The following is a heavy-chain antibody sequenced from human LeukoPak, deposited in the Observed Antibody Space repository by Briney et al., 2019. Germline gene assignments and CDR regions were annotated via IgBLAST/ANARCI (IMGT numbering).Heavy chain of an antibody. CDR1: GFTFSDYY. V-gene: IGHV3-23*01. Sequence: GGSLRLSCAVSGFTFSDYYMSWVRQAPGKGLEWVSGISGSGPYTFYTDSVKGRFTISRDSSKNTLYLQMNSLRAEDTALYYCAKHGYCSGISCFFDFWGQGTLVTVSS. D-gene: IGHD2-2*03. CDR3: AKHGYCSGISCFFDF. CDR2: ISGSGPYT. J-gene: IGHJ4*02.